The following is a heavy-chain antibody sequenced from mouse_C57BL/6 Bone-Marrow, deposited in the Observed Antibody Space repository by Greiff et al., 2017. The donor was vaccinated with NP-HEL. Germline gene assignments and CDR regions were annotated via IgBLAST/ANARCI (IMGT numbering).Heavy chain of an antibody. J-gene: IGHJ2*01. CDR1: GYTFTNYW. CDR2: IFPSDSET. V-gene: IGHV1-61*01. D-gene: IGHD2-1*01. Sequence: QVQLQQPGAELVRPGSSVKLSCKASGYTFTNYWLDWVKQRPGHGLEWIGNIFPSDSETPYNQKFKDKATLTVDISSNTAYLQLSSLTSEDSAVYYCARYGIYLSLFDFWGQGTTLTVSS. CDR3: ARYGIYLSLFDF.